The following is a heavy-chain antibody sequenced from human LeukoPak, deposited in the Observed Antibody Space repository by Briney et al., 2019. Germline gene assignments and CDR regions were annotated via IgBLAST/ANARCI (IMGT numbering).Heavy chain of an antibody. V-gene: IGHV4-59*01. CDR2: IYYSGST. J-gene: IGHJ3*02. CDR3: ARDLYSSGWPQGAFDI. Sequence: SETLSLTCTVSGGSISSYYWSWIRQPPGKGLEWIGYIYYSGSTNYNPSLKSRVTISVDTSKNQFSLKLSSVTAADTAVYYCARDLYSSGWPQGAFDIWGQGTMVTVSS. D-gene: IGHD6-19*01. CDR1: GGSISSYY.